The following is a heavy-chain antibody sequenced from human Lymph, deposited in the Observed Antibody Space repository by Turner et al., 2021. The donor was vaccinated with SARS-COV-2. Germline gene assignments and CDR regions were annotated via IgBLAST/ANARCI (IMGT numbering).Heavy chain of an antibody. D-gene: IGHD5-18*01. Sequence: EVQLLESGGGLVQPGGYLSISCAASGFTFSSYAMSWVRQAPGKGLEWVSAISGSGGSTYYADSVKGRFTISRDNSKNTLYLQINSLRAEDTAVYYCAKEGDTSMVNFDYWGQGTLVTVSS. CDR2: ISGSGGST. CDR1: GFTFSSYA. J-gene: IGHJ4*02. CDR3: AKEGDTSMVNFDY. V-gene: IGHV3-23*01.